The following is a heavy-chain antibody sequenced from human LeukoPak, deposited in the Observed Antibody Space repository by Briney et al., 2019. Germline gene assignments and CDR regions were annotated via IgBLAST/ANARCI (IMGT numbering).Heavy chain of an antibody. CDR1: GFTFSTYA. Sequence: GGSLRLSCAASGFTFSTYAMHWVRQAPGKGLEWVAVISYDGSNKHYADSVKGRFTISRDNSKNTLYLQMNSLRAEDTAVYYCARSGVWADYHYGMDNWGKGTTVTVSS. J-gene: IGHJ6*04. V-gene: IGHV3-30-3*01. D-gene: IGHD3-10*01. CDR3: ARSGVWADYHYGMDN. CDR2: ISYDGSNK.